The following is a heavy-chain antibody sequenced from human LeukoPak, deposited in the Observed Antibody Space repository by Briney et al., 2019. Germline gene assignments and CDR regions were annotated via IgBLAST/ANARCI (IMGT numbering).Heavy chain of an antibody. V-gene: IGHV4-34*01. CDR2: INHSGST. CDR3: ARAVYYDSGGYYDY. D-gene: IGHD3-22*01. Sequence: SETLSLTCAVYGGSFSGYYWSWIRQPPGKGLEWIGEINHSGSTNYNPSLKSRVTISVDTSTNHFSLKLSSVTAADTAVYYCARAVYYDSGGYYDYWGQGTLVTVSS. CDR1: GGSFSGYY. J-gene: IGHJ4*02.